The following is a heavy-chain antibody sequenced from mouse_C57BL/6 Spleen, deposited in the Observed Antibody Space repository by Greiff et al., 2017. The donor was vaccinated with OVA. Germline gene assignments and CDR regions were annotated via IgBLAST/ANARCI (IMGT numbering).Heavy chain of an antibody. V-gene: IGHV1-69*01. CDR3: AGGYGSSYGAWFAY. CDR2: IDPSDGCT. CDR1: GYTFTSYW. D-gene: IGHD1-1*01. Sequence: VQLQQPGAELVMPGASVKLSCKASGYTFTSYWMHWVKQRPGQGLEWIGEIDPSDGCTNYNQKFKGKSTLTVDKSSSTAYMQLSSLTSEDSAVSYCAGGYGSSYGAWFAYWGQGTLVTVSA. J-gene: IGHJ3*01.